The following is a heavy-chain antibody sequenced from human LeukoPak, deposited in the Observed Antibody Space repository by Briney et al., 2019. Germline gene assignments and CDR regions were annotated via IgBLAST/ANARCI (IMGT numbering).Heavy chain of an antibody. J-gene: IGHJ4*02. CDR3: ARRITMVRGVIRADYFDY. Sequence: PQTLSLTCTVSGGSISSHYWSWVRQPPGKGREWMGYIYYSGSTNNHPSLKRQGTISVGTSKTQFSLKLSSEIAADTAVYYCARRITMVRGVIRADYFDYWGQGTLVTVSS. CDR1: GGSISSHY. CDR2: IYYSGST. V-gene: IGHV4-59*08. D-gene: IGHD3-10*01.